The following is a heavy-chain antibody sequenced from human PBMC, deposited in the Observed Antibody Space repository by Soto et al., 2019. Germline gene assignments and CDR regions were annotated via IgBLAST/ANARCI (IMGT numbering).Heavy chain of an antibody. D-gene: IGHD5-12*01. V-gene: IGHV1-18*01. CDR1: GYTFYSYG. Sequence: QVHLVQSGPELKKPGASVKVSCKTSGYTFYSYGISWVRQAPGLGLEWVGWINAFNGDTNNAEKYQDRVTMTTDTSTTTVYMEVRNLRFDDTAVYYCARWGRGDGYNYLDYWGQGTLVTVSS. CDR3: ARWGRGDGYNYLDY. J-gene: IGHJ4*02. CDR2: INAFNGDT.